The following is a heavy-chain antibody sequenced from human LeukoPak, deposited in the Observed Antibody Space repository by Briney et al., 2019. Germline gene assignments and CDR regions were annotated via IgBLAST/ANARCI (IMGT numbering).Heavy chain of an antibody. V-gene: IGHV4-39*01. Sequence: SETLSLTCTVSGGSISSSSYYWGWIRQPPGKGLEWIGSIYYSGSTYYSPSLKSRVTTSVDTSKNQFSLKLSSVTAADTAVYYCVRYYNNFDYWGQGTLVTVSS. J-gene: IGHJ4*02. CDR1: GGSISSSSYY. CDR3: VRYYNNFDY. D-gene: IGHD2/OR15-2a*01. CDR2: IYYSGST.